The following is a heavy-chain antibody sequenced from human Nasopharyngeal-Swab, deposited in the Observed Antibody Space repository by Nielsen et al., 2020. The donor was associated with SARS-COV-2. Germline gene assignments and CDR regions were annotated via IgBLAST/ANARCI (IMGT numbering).Heavy chain of an antibody. CDR2: IRGDGSEK. CDR1: GFSFSINW. D-gene: IGHD7-27*01. CDR3: VRDSSWAFDS. J-gene: IGHJ4*02. Sequence: GESLKISCAASGFSFSINWMAWVRQAPGRGLEWVANIRGDGSEKYYVDSVKGRFTISRDNAKNSLYLRMNSLRAEDTAVYYCVRDSSWAFDSWGQGTLVTVSS. V-gene: IGHV3-7*01.